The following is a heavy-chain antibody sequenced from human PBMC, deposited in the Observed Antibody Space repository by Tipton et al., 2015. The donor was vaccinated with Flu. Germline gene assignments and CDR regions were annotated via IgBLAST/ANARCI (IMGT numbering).Heavy chain of an antibody. D-gene: IGHD3-22*01. V-gene: IGHV1-69*01. CDR2: IIPMFDSG. CDR3: ARPATPYYDFSGYYLGAF. J-gene: IGHJ4*02. Sequence: QLVQSGAEVKKPGSSVKVSCKASGGAFSNFAISWVRQAPGHGLEWMGGIIPMFDSGNYAQKFQGRVTISADESTTTVFLELRSLRSEDTAIYYCARPATPYYDFSGYYLGAFWGQGTLVTVSS. CDR1: GGAFSNFA.